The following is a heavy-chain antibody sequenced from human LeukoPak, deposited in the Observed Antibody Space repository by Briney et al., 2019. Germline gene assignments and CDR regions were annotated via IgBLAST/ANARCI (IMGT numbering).Heavy chain of an antibody. V-gene: IGHV3-21*01. Sequence: PGGSLRLSCAASGFTVSSYSMNWVRQAPGKGLEWVSSIRMSSSYIYYADSVKGRFAISRDKAKNSLYLQMNSLRAEDTAVYYCARASIAAAGQPFDPWGQGTLVTVSS. CDR2: IRMSSSYI. CDR1: GFTVSSYS. D-gene: IGHD6-13*01. CDR3: ARASIAAAGQPFDP. J-gene: IGHJ5*02.